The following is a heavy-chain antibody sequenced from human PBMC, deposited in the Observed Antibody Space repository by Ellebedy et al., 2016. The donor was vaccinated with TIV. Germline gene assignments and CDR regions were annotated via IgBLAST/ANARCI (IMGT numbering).Heavy chain of an antibody. CDR1: GGSISSSSYY. J-gene: IGHJ5*02. CDR2: IYYSGST. D-gene: IGHD4-17*01. CDR3: ARSVNNWFDP. Sequence: SETLSLTXTVSGGSISSSSYYWGWLRQPPGKGLEWIGSIYYSGSTYYNPSLKSRVTISVDTSKNQFSLKLSSVTAADTAVYYCARSVNNWFDPWGQGTLVTVSS. V-gene: IGHV4-39*01.